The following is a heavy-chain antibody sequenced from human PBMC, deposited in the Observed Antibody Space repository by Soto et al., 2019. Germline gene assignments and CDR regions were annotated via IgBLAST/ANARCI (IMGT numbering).Heavy chain of an antibody. Sequence: LSLTCAVSGGSISSGGYSWSWLRQPPGKGMEWIGYIYHSGSTYYNPSLKSRVTISVDRSKNQFSLKLSSVTAADTAVHYCARGGNWNYVGWFDPWGQGTLVTVSS. CDR1: GGSISSGGYS. CDR3: ARGGNWNYVGWFDP. V-gene: IGHV4-30-2*01. J-gene: IGHJ5*02. D-gene: IGHD1-7*01. CDR2: IYHSGST.